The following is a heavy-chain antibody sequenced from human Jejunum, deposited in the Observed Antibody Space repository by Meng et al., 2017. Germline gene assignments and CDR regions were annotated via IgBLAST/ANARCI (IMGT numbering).Heavy chain of an antibody. Sequence: GSLRLSCAVSGGSIGSFYWSWIRQPPGKGLEWIGYVHYSGDTNYNPSLKSRVTISLDTSKNQFSLKLSSVTAADTAVYFCAKVRWQMTPPLFNFNYWGQGALVTVSS. CDR3: AKVRWQMTPPLFNFNY. V-gene: IGHV4-59*01. CDR2: VHYSGDT. D-gene: IGHD4-23*01. CDR1: GGSIGSFY. J-gene: IGHJ4*02.